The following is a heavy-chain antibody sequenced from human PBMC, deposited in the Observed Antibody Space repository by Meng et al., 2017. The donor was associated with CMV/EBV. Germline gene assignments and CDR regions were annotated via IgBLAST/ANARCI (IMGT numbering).Heavy chain of an antibody. D-gene: IGHD4-23*01. V-gene: IGHV3-21*01. Sequence: EVQLVESGGGVVKRGGSLRLSCAAWGFTFSSYSMNWVRQAPGKGLEWVSSISSSSSYIYYADSVKGRFTISRDNAKNSLYLQMNSLRAEDTAVYYCARALRPAPRDNSYYFDYWGQGTLVTVSS. CDR2: ISSSSSYI. CDR1: GFTFSSYS. J-gene: IGHJ4*02. CDR3: ARALRPAPRDNSYYFDY.